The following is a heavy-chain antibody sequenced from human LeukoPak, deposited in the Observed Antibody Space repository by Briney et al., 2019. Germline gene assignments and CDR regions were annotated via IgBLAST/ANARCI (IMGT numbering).Heavy chain of an antibody. CDR2: IRYDGTNK. Sequence: PGGSLRLSCAASGFTFRSYGMHWVRQAPGKGLEWVAIIRYDGTNKYYADSVKGRFTISRDNSKNTLYLQMNSLRAEDKAVYYCATEIVVVTAMSHREYFQHWGQGTLVTVSS. CDR3: ATEIVVVTAMSHREYFQH. V-gene: IGHV3-30*02. J-gene: IGHJ1*01. CDR1: GFTFRSYG. D-gene: IGHD2-21*02.